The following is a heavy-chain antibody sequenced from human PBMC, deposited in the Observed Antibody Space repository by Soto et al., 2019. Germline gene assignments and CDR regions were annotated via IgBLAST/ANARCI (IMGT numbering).Heavy chain of an antibody. CDR1: GGSMSEYF. Sequence: PSETLSLSCSVSGGSMSEYFWSWIRQSPGKGLEWIGYIYYLGSTDYNPSLKSRVTISVDTSKRQFSLRLTSVTAADTAVYYCARDGYDGSGSPYPAYWGPGTQVTVPS. CDR2: IYYLGST. V-gene: IGHV4-59*01. J-gene: IGHJ4*02. CDR3: ARDGYDGSGSPYPAY. D-gene: IGHD3-10*01.